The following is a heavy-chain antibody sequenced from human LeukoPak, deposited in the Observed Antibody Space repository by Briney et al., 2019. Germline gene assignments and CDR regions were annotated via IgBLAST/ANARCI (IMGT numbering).Heavy chain of an antibody. Sequence: SETLSLTCTVSGGSISSGSYYWSWIRQPAGKGLEWIGRIYTSGSTNYNPSLKSRVTISVDTSKNQFSLKLSSVTAADTAVYYCAREVWYNDYGGNGCDYWGQGTLVTVSS. D-gene: IGHD4-23*01. CDR1: GGSISSGSYY. V-gene: IGHV4-61*02. CDR3: AREVWYNDYGGNGCDY. J-gene: IGHJ4*02. CDR2: IYTSGST.